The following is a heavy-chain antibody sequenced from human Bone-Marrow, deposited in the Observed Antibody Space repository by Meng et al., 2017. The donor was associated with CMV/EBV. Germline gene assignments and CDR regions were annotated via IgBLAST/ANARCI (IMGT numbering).Heavy chain of an antibody. CDR1: GFNFNSYT. CDR3: AKDRVTAGTNYYGMDV. CDR2: ISSGSHYI. J-gene: IGHJ6*02. V-gene: IGHV3-21*04. D-gene: IGHD6-13*01. Sequence: GESLKISCEGFGFNFNSYTMDWVRQAPGRGLEWVSAISSGSHYIYYADSVKGRFTISRDNAKNTLHLQINGLRAEDTALYYCAKDRVTAGTNYYGMDVWGQGTTVTVSS.